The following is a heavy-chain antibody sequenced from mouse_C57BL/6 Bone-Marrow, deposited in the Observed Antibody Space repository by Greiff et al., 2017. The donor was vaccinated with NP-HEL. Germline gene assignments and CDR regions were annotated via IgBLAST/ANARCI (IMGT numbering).Heavy chain of an antibody. Sequence: VQLQQSGAELVKPGASVKLSCKASGYTFTEYTIHWVKQRSGQGLEWIGWFYPGSGSIKYNEKFKDKATLTADKSSSTVSMDLSKLTSEDSAVYFCARHGDYFGSSYGYFDVWGTGTTVTVSS. D-gene: IGHD1-1*01. V-gene: IGHV1-62-2*01. CDR1: GYTFTEYT. CDR3: ARHGDYFGSSYGYFDV. CDR2: FYPGSGSI. J-gene: IGHJ1*03.